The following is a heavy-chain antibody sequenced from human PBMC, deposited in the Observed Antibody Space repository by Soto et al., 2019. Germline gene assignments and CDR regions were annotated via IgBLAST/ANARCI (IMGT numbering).Heavy chain of an antibody. CDR1: GFIFNVYG. D-gene: IGHD6-19*01. Sequence: QVQLVESGGGAVQPGRSLRLSCAASGFIFNVYGMHWVRQSPGKGLEWVAGISYDGSTQYYTDSVKDRLTISRDNSKNTLSRQMTSLRPEDTALYFCASAGAGDVDSSHYSSSFASWGQGTLVTVSS. V-gene: IGHV3-30*03. CDR2: ISYDGSTQ. J-gene: IGHJ5*01. CDR3: ASAGAGDVDSSHYSSSFAS.